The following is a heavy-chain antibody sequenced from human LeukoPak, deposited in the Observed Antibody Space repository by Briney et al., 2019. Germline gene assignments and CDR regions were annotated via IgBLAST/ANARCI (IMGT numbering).Heavy chain of an antibody. CDR1: GGSISSGGYY. J-gene: IGHJ4*02. Sequence: PSETLSLTCTVSGGSISSGGYYWSWIRQHPGKGLEWIGYIYYSGSTYYNPSLKSRVTISVDTSKNQFSLKLSSVTAADTAVYYCARSPDYGDLGPYFDYWGQGTLVTVSS. CDR2: IYYSGST. V-gene: IGHV4-31*03. D-gene: IGHD4-17*01. CDR3: ARSPDYGDLGPYFDY.